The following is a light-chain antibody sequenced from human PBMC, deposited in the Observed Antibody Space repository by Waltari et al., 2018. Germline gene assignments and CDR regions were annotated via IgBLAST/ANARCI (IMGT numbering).Light chain of an antibody. V-gene: IGKV3-20*01. J-gene: IGKJ2*01. CDR1: QSVSNNY. Sequence: EIVLTQSPDTLSLSPGGRATLYCRAGQSVSNNYLAWYQHKPGQAPRLLLYGASTRATGIPGRFTGSGSGTEFTLTITRLEAEDFAVYFCQQYGRSPRTFGQGTKLEIK. CDR3: QQYGRSPRT. CDR2: GAS.